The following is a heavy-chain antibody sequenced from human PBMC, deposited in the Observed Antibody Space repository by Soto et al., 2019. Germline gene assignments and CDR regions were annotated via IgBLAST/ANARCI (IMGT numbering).Heavy chain of an antibody. D-gene: IGHD3-10*01. CDR2: IGTAGDT. V-gene: IGHV3-13*01. CDR3: ARGTYGSGSFWFDP. J-gene: IGHJ5*02. CDR1: GFTFSSYD. Sequence: GGSLRLSCAASGFTFSSYDMHWVRQATGKGLEWVSAIGTAGDTYYPGSVKGRFTISRENAKNSLYLQMNSLRAGDTAVYYCARGTYGSGSFWFDPWGQRTLVTVSS.